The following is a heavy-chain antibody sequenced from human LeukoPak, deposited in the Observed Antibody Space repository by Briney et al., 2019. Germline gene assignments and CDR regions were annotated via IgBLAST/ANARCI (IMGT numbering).Heavy chain of an antibody. CDR3: ARQGYTASYYFLGF. CDR1: GGSIRSYY. V-gene: IGHV4-4*07. CDR2: IYTIGTT. Sequence: SETLSLTCDVPGGSIRSYYWGWVRQPAGKGLEWIGRIYTIGTTNFNPSLKSRLTMSVDTSKNQFSLKLTSVTAADTAVYFCARQGYTASYYFLGFWSQGTLVTVSS. J-gene: IGHJ4*02. D-gene: IGHD1-26*01.